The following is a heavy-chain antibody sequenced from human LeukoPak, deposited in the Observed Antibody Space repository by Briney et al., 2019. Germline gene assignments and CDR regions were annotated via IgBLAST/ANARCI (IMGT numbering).Heavy chain of an antibody. D-gene: IGHD6-13*01. Sequence: GGSLRLSCAASGFTFSSYGMHWVRQAPGKGLEWVAVIWYDGSNKYYADSVKGRFTISRDNSKNTLYLQMNSLRAEDTAVYYCARDRVGAAAGTLDDAFDIWGQGTMVTVSS. CDR1: GFTFSSYG. V-gene: IGHV3-33*01. CDR2: IWYDGSNK. J-gene: IGHJ3*02. CDR3: ARDRVGAAAGTLDDAFDI.